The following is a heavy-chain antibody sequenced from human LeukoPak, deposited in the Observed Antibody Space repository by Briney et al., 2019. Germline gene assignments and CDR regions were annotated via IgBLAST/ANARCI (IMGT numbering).Heavy chain of an antibody. CDR3: VRIPEGQTAYFDY. Sequence: PSESLSLTCAVSGHSISSGYFWGWIRQPPGKGLEWIGSIYHSGRTYYNPSLKSRVTISVDTSKNQFSLKLSSVTAADTAVYYCVRIPEGQTAYFDYWGQGTLVTVSS. CDR2: IYHSGRT. J-gene: IGHJ4*02. CDR1: GHSISSGYF. V-gene: IGHV4-38-2*01. D-gene: IGHD2-21*02.